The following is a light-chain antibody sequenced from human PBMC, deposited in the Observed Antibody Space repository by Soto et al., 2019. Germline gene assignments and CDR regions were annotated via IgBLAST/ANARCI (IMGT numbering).Light chain of an antibody. CDR2: SAT. Sequence: EMTQSPSSVSASVGDRVTITCRASQDIRSRLAWYQHKPGKAPNLLIYSATTLQSGVPYRFSGSGSGTYFTLTISSLQPEDFATYYCQQANILPPVFGGGTRVEI. CDR1: QDIRSR. J-gene: IGKJ4*01. CDR3: QQANILPPV. V-gene: IGKV1-12*01.